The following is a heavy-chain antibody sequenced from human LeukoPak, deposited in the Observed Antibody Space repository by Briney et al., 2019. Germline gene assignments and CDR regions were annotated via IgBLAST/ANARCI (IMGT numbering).Heavy chain of an antibody. D-gene: IGHD1-7*01. J-gene: IGHJ3*02. Sequence: GGSLRLSCAASGFTFSSYSMNWVRQAPGKGLEWLSLFYSDGKISYADSVRGRFTTSRHSSKNTLSLQMNSVREEDAAVYYCATTVQTRDDAFHIWGQGTMVTVSS. V-gene: IGHV3-53*04. CDR1: GFTFSSYS. CDR3: ATTVQTRDDAFHI. CDR2: FYSDGKI.